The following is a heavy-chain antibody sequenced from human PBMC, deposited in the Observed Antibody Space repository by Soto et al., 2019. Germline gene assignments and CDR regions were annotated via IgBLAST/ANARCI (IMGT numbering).Heavy chain of an antibody. J-gene: IGHJ4*02. Sequence: TLSLTCTVSGGSITSRSYYWGWIRQPPGKGLERIGSIYYSGNAYYNPSLKSRVAVSVDTSKNQFSLKVTSVTATDTAVYYCARHKDTSSRYLLPDFWGQGTLVTVSS. CDR1: GGSITSRSYY. CDR2: IYYSGNA. D-gene: IGHD6-13*01. V-gene: IGHV4-39*01. CDR3: ARHKDTSSRYLLPDF.